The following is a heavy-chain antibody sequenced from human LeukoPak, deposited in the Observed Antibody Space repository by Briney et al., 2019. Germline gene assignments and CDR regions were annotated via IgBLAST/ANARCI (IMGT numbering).Heavy chain of an antibody. CDR1: GFTFSNAW. V-gene: IGHV3-23*01. J-gene: IGHJ5*02. CDR3: AKDLREWFGELNP. CDR2: ISGSGSGT. Sequence: DPGGSLRLSCAASGFTFSNAWMSWVRQAPGKGLEWVSAISGSGSGTYYADSVKGRFTISRDNSKNTLYLQMNSLRAEDTAVYYCAKDLREWFGELNPWGQGTLVTVSS. D-gene: IGHD3-10*01.